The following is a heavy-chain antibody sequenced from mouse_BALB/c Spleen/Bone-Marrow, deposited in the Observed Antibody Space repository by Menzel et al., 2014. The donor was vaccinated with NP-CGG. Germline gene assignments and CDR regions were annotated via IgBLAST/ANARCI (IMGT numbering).Heavy chain of an antibody. V-gene: IGHV1-20*02. CDR1: GYPFTGYF. Sequence: EVQRVESGPELVKPGASVKISCKASGYPFTGYFMNWVMQSHGKSLEWIGRINPYNGDTFYNQKFKGKATLTVDKSSSTAHMELRSLASEDSAVYYCAREGGYYYGSSPYFDVWGAGTTVTVSS. D-gene: IGHD1-1*01. CDR3: AREGGYYYGSSPYFDV. J-gene: IGHJ1*01. CDR2: INPYNGDT.